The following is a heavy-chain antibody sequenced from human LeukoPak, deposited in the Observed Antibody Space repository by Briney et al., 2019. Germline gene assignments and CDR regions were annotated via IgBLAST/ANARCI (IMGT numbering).Heavy chain of an antibody. J-gene: IGHJ4*02. CDR3: AKGRRVAANSALDYFEY. V-gene: IGHV3-23*01. CDR2: ISSSGAET. Sequence: GGSLRLSCAASGFTFSTYAMSWVRQAPGKGLEWVSVISSSGAETFHADSVKGRFTISRDNSGNTLYLQMNGLRVEDTAVYYCAKGRRVAANSALDYFEYWGQGTLVTVSP. D-gene: IGHD2-15*01. CDR1: GFTFSTYA.